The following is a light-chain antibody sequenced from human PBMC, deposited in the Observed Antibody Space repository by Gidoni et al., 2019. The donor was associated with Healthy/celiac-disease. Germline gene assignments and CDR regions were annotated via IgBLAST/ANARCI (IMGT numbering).Light chain of an antibody. V-gene: IGLV2-8*01. CDR2: EVS. CDR3: SSYAGSNNWV. Sequence: QSALTQPPSASGSPGQAVTISCPGTSSDVGGYNYVSWYQHHPGKAPTLMIYEVSKRPSGVPDRFSGSKSGNTASLTVSGLQAEDEADYYCSSYAGSNNWVFGGGTKLTVL. J-gene: IGLJ3*02. CDR1: SSDVGGYNY.